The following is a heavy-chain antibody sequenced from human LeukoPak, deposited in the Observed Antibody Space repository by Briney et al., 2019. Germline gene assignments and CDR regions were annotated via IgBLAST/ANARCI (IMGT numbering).Heavy chain of an antibody. CDR3: ARDPPRAAWVFDY. V-gene: IGHV3-53*01. J-gene: IGHJ4*02. Sequence: PGGSLRLSCAASGFTVSSNYMSWVRQAPGKALEWVSAITSGGGTTYYAGSVKGRFTISRDNSKNTLYLQMNSLRAEDTAVYYCARDPPRAAWVFDYWGQGTLVSVSS. D-gene: IGHD6-25*01. CDR1: GFTVSSNY. CDR2: ITSGGGTT.